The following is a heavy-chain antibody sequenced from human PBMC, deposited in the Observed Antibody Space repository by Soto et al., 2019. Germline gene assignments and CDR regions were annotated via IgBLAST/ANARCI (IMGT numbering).Heavy chain of an antibody. CDR1: GGSVSSGSYY. J-gene: IGHJ3*02. V-gene: IGHV4-61*01. D-gene: IGHD3-10*01. CDR2: IYYSGST. CDR3: ARDLVMDYYAMGMENDAFDI. Sequence: QVQLQESGPGLVKPSETLSLTCTVSGGSVSSGSYYWSWIRQPPGKGLEWIGYIYYSGSTNYNPSLQSRVTISVDTSKNQFSLKLSSVTAADTAVYYCARDLVMDYYAMGMENDAFDIWGQGTMVTVSS.